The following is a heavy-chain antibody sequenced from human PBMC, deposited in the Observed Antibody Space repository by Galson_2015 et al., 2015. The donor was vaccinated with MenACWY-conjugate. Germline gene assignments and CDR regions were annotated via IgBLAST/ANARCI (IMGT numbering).Heavy chain of an antibody. CDR3: ARRPTTWITRYFDL. CDR2: ISARGDAT. Sequence: SLRLSCAASGFTFTSHPMSWVRQAPGKGPEWVSSISARGDATDYAGSVRGRFTISRDNSKSTLYLQINSLRAEDTALYYCARRPTTWITRYFDLWGRGTLVTVSS. J-gene: IGHJ2*01. D-gene: IGHD4-17*01. V-gene: IGHV3-23*01. CDR1: GFTFTSHP.